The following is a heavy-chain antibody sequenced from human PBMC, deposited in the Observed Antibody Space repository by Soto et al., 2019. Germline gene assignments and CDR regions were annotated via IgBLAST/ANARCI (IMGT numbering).Heavy chain of an antibody. V-gene: IGHV4-4*07. CDR3: ARANDITPSE. CDR1: GGSISSYY. J-gene: IGHJ4*02. CDR2: IHTSGST. Sequence: SETLSLTCSVSGGSISSYYWTWIRQPAGKGLEWIGRIHTSGSTNYNPSLKSRVTMSVDTSKKQFSLKVSSVTAADTAVYYCARANDITPSEWGQGTLVTVSS.